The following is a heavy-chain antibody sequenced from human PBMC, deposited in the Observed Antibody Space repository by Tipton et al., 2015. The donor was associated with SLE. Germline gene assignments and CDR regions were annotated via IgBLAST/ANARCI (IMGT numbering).Heavy chain of an antibody. D-gene: IGHD2-8*01. CDR2: ISWNSGSI. Sequence: SLRLSCAASGFTFNDYAMHWVRQVPGKGLEWVSGISWNSGSIGYADSVKGRFTISRDNAKNSLYLQMNSLRTEDTAFYYCARTNGLSRFEYWGQGALVTVSS. J-gene: IGHJ4*02. CDR1: GFTFNDYA. CDR3: ARTNGLSRFEY. V-gene: IGHV3-9*01.